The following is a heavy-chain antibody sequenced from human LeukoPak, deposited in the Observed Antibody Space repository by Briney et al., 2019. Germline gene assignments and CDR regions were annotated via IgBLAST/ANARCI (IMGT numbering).Heavy chain of an antibody. CDR3: ARVATHSTPIAVAGNWFDP. CDR1: GCTFSSYA. J-gene: IGHJ5*02. Sequence: SVKVSCKASGCTFSSYAISWVRQAPGQGLEWMGGIIPIFGTANYAQKFQGRVTITADKSTRTAFMELSCLRSDDTAVYYCARVATHSTPIAVAGNWFDPWGQGTLVTVSS. CDR2: IIPIFGTA. V-gene: IGHV1-69*06. D-gene: IGHD6-19*01.